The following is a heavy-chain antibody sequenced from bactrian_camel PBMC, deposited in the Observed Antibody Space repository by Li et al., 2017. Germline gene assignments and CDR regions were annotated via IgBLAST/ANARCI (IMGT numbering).Heavy chain of an antibody. CDR1: GDIYGTHC. D-gene: IGHD1*01. V-gene: IGHV3S1*01. CDR2: LGADVAT. CDR3: AVFVAPGNYLRCRGLLADPARWEY. Sequence: HVQLAESGGGSVQAGESLKLSCAVVGDIYGTHCINWFRQAPGKVREGVAGLGADVATTYADSAKDRFTVSREAGNTVTLQMNSLKPEDTGTYYCAVFVAPGNYLRCRGLLADPARWEYWGQGTQVTVS. J-gene: IGHJ4*01.